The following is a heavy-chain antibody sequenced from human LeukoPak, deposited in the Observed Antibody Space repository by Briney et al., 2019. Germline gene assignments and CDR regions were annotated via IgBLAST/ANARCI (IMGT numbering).Heavy chain of an antibody. Sequence: ASVKVSCKASGYTFTDYYMHWVRQAPGQGFEWMGWINPNGGDTYYAQKFQGRVTMTGDTSISTAHMEVSRLRSDDTAVYYCARANFLYCSSTSCLFDYWGQGTLVTVSS. D-gene: IGHD2-2*01. CDR3: ARANFLYCSSTSCLFDY. CDR1: GYTFTDYY. CDR2: INPNGGDT. J-gene: IGHJ4*02. V-gene: IGHV1-2*02.